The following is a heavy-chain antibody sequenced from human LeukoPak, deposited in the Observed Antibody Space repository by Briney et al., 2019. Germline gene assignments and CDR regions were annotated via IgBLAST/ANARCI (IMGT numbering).Heavy chain of an antibody. CDR3: ARGITMVRGVIITALDV. D-gene: IGHD3-10*01. J-gene: IGHJ6*04. V-gene: IGHV4-59*01. CDR1: GGSISSYY. CDR2: IYYSGST. Sequence: PSETLSLTCTVSGGSISSYYWSWIRQPPGKGLEWIGYIYYSGSTNYNPSLKSRVTISVDTSKNQFSLKLSSVTAADTAVYHCARGITMVRGVIITALDVWGKGTTVTVSS.